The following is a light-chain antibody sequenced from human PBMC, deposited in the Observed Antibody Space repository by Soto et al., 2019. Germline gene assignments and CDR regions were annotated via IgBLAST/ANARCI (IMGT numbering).Light chain of an antibody. Sequence: QSVLTQPASVSGSPGQSISISCTGTSSVVGGYDYVSWYQHHPGKAPKVIIYSVSNRPSGISGRFSGSKSGNTASLTISGLQAEDEADYYCSSFTSSRTLVFGGGTKVTVL. J-gene: IGLJ1*01. V-gene: IGLV2-14*03. CDR2: SVS. CDR1: SSVVGGYDY. CDR3: SSFTSSRTLV.